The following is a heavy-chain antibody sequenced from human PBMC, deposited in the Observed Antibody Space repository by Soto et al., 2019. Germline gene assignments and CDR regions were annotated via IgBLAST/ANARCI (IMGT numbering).Heavy chain of an antibody. CDR2: IYHSGST. V-gene: IGHV4-30-2*01. J-gene: IGHJ4*02. D-gene: IGHD1-7*01. CDR3: ARYNWNYYDFDY. CDR1: GGSISSGGYS. Sequence: LSLTCAVSGGSISSGGYSWSWIRQPPGKGLEWIGYIYHSGSTYYNPSLKSRVTISVDRSKNQFSLKLSSVTAADTAVYYCARYNWNYYDFDYWGQGTLVTVSS.